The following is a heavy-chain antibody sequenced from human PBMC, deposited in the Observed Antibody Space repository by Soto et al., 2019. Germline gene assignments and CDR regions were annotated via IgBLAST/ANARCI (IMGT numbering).Heavy chain of an antibody. CDR1: GGSFSGYY. CDR2: INHSGST. D-gene: IGHD2-15*01. V-gene: IGHV4-34*01. CDR3: ARGRVVVAATRYYYYYYGMDV. Sequence: LSLTCAVYGGSFSGYYWSWIRQPPGKGLEWIGEINHSGSTNYNPSLKSRVTISVDTSKNQFSLKLSSVTAADTAVYYCARGRVVVAATRYYYYYYGMDVWGQGTTVTVSS. J-gene: IGHJ6*02.